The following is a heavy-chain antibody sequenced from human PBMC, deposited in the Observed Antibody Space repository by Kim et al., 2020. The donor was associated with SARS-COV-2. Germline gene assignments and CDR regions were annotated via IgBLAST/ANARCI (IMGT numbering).Heavy chain of an antibody. J-gene: IGHJ4*02. V-gene: IGHV3-23*01. CDR3: AKAQDYYDSSGYYYFDY. Sequence: VKGRFTISRDNSKNTLYLQINSLRAEDTAVYYCAKAQDYYDSSGYYYFDYWGQGTLVTVSS. D-gene: IGHD3-22*01.